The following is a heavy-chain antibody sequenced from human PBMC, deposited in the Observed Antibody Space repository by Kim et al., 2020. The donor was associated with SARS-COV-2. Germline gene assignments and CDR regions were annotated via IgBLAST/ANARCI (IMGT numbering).Heavy chain of an antibody. CDR2: ST. CDR3: ARDGSGWFDP. J-gene: IGHJ5*02. D-gene: IGHD7-27*01. V-gene: IGHV3-53*01. Sequence: STYYADSVKGRFTISRDNSKNTLYLQMNSLRAEDTAVYYCARDGSGWFDPWGQGTLVTVSS.